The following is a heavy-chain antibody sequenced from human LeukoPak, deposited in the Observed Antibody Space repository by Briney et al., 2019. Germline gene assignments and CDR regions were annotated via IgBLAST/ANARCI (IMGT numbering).Heavy chain of an antibody. D-gene: IGHD5-12*01. CDR2: IYYSGST. CDR1: GGPINSYY. V-gene: IGHV4-59*01. CDR3: ARSTVRLRPYYYYMDV. J-gene: IGHJ6*03. Sequence: SETLSLTCTVSGGPINSYYWSWIRQPPGKGLEWIGYIYYSGSTNYNPSLKSRVTISVDTSINQFSLKLSSVTTADTAVYYCARSTVRLRPYYYYMDVWGKGTTVTLSS.